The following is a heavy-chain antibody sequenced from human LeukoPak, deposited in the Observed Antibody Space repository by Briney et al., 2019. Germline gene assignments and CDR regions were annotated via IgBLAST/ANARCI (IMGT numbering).Heavy chain of an antibody. V-gene: IGHV1-2*02. J-gene: IGHJ6*02. CDR2: INPNSGGT. CDR3: ARPLKRIQLWLRSYYGMDV. CDR1: GYTFTGYY. D-gene: IGHD5-18*01. Sequence: ASVKVSCKASGYTFTGYYMHWVRQAPGQGLEWMGWINPNSGGTNYAQKFQGRVTMTRDTSISTAYMELSRLRSDDTAVYYCARPLKRIQLWLRSYYGMDVWGQGTTVTVSS.